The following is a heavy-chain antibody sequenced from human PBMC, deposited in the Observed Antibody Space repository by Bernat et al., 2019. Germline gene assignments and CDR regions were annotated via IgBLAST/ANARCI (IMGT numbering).Heavy chain of an antibody. Sequence: EVQLLESGGGLVQPGGSLRLSCAASGFTFSSYAMSWVRQAPGKGLEWVSAISGSGGSTYYADSVKGRFTIARDNSKNTLYLQMNSLIAEDTAVYYCAKAQSHCSGGSCYWSGFDYWGQGPLVTVSS. D-gene: IGHD2-15*01. J-gene: IGHJ4*02. CDR3: AKAQSHCSGGSCYWSGFDY. CDR2: ISGSGGST. V-gene: IGHV3-23*01. CDR1: GFTFSSYA.